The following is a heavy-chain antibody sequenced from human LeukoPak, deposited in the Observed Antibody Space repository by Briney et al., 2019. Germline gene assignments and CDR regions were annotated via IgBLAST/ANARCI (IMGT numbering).Heavy chain of an antibody. CDR2: ISSSSSFT. V-gene: IGHV3-11*06. J-gene: IGHJ4*02. D-gene: IGHD5-12*01. CDR1: GFTFSDYY. CDR3: ARGWLPPDY. Sequence: GGSLTLSCAASGFTFSDYYMSWIRQAPGKGLEWVSYISSSSSFTTYADSVRGRFTISRDNAKNSLYLQMNSLRAEDTAVYYWARGWLPPDYWGQGTLVTVSS.